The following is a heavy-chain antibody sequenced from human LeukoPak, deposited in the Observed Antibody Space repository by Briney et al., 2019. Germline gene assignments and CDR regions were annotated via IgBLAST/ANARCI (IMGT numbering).Heavy chain of an antibody. CDR2: IYYSGST. CDR3: ASIAAAGYYFDY. CDR1: GGSISSGDYY. J-gene: IGHJ4*02. V-gene: IGHV4-30-4*01. D-gene: IGHD6-13*01. Sequence: PSQTLSLTCTVSGGSISSGDYYWSWIRQPPGKGLEWIGYIYYSGSTYYNPSLKSRVTISVDTSKNQFSLKLSSVTAADTAVYYCASIAAAGYYFDYWAREPWSPSPQ.